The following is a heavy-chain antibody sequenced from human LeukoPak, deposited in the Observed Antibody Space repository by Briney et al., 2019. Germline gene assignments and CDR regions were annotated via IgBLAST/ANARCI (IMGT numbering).Heavy chain of an antibody. V-gene: IGHV3-43*01. D-gene: IGHD1-1*01. J-gene: IGHJ4*02. CDR3: AKEGTSHNLHYFDY. CDR2: ISWDGVST. Sequence: PGGSLRLSCAASGFTFDDYTMHWVRQAPGKGLEWVSLISWDGVSTHYADSVKGRFTISRDSSKTSLYLQMNSLRSEDTALYYCAKEGTSHNLHYFDYWGQGTLVTVSS. CDR1: GFTFDDYT.